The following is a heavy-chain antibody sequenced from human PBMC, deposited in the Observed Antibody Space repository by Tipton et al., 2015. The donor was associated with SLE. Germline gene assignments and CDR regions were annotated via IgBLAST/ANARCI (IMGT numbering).Heavy chain of an antibody. CDR1: GGSFSGYY. D-gene: IGHD2-2*01. Sequence: LRLSCAVYGGSFSGYYWSWIRQPPGKGLEWIGEINHSGSTNYNPSLKSRVIISVDTSKNQFSLKLSSVTAADTAVYYCARKYCSSTSCYRRGYYYYYMDVWGKGTTVTVSS. J-gene: IGHJ6*03. V-gene: IGHV4-34*01. CDR3: ARKYCSSTSCYRRGYYYYYMDV. CDR2: INHSGST.